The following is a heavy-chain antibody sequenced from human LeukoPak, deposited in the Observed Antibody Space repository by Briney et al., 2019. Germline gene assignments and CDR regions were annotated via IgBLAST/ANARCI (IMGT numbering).Heavy chain of an antibody. J-gene: IGHJ4*02. CDR1: GYTFTSYY. CDR2: INPSGGST. V-gene: IGHV1-46*01. D-gene: IGHD3-10*01. Sequence: ASAKVSCKASGYTFTSYYMHWVRQAPGQGPEWMGIINPSGGSTSYAQKFQGRVAMTRDTSTSTVYMELSSLRSEDTAVYYCGRDRAGGFDYWGQGTLGTVSS. CDR3: GRDRAGGFDY.